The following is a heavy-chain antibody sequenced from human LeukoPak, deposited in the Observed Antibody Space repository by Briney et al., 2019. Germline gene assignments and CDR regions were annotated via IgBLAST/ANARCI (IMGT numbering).Heavy chain of an antibody. CDR2: INTYNGNT. D-gene: IGHD3-22*01. J-gene: IGHJ4*02. V-gene: IGHV1-18*01. Sequence: ASVKVSCKASGYTFTSYGINWVRQAPGQGLVWMGWINTYNGNTNYTQKFQGRVTMTRDPSTSTVYMELSSLRSEDTAVYYCARGKIIMIVDPRVYFDYWGQGTLVTVSS. CDR1: GYTFTSYG. CDR3: ARGKIIMIVDPRVYFDY.